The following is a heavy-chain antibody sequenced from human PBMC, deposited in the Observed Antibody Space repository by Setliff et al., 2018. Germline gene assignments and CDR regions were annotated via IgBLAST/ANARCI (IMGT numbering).Heavy chain of an antibody. Sequence: SETLSLTCTVSGGSISSSSHYWGWIRQPPGKGLEWIGSIYYTGSTYYNPSLKSRVTMSVDTSKRQFSLKLGSATAADTAVYYCARDMGQPYYFESWGLGTLVTSPQ. CDR1: GGSISSSSHY. V-gene: IGHV4-39*07. J-gene: IGHJ4*02. D-gene: IGHD1-1*01. CDR3: ARDMGQPYYFES. CDR2: IYYTGST.